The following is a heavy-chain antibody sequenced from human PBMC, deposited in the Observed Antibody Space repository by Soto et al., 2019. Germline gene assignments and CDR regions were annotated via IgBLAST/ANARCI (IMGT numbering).Heavy chain of an antibody. D-gene: IGHD2-15*01. V-gene: IGHV3-66*04. J-gene: IGHJ6*03. CDR3: TRHDVECSGGSCSGIPMEV. CDR1: GFSVSTKY. Sequence: PGGSLRLSCAASGFSVSTKYMSWVRHAPGNGLEWLSLLQSGRSPHYAASVKGRFTISRDNSENTLFLQMNSLRVEDTAVYYCTRHDVECSGGSCSGIPMEVWGKGTTVTVSS. CDR2: LQSGRSP.